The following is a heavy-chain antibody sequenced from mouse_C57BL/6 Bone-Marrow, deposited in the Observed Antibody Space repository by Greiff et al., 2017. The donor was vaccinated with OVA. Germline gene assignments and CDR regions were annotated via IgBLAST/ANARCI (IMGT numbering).Heavy chain of an antibody. CDR2: IHPNSGST. Sequence: QVQLKQPGAELVKPGASVKLSCKASGYTFTSYWMHWVKQRPGQGLEWIGMIHPNSGSTNYNEKFKSKATLTVDKSSSTAYMQLSSLTSEDSAVYYYARESNYEAYWGQGTLVTVSA. J-gene: IGHJ3*01. D-gene: IGHD2-5*01. CDR3: ARESNYEAY. CDR1: GYTFTSYW. V-gene: IGHV1-64*01.